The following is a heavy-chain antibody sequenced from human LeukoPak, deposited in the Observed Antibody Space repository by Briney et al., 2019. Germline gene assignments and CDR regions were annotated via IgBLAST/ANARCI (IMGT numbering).Heavy chain of an antibody. Sequence: PSETLSLTCTVSGGSISSYYWSWIRQPPGKGLECIGYIYYSGSTNYNPSLTSRVTISVGTSKNQFSLKLSSVTAADTAVYYCARRTYFYDSSGYYFDYWGQGTLVTVSS. CDR1: GGSISSYY. CDR3: ARRTYFYDSSGYYFDY. V-gene: IGHV4-59*01. J-gene: IGHJ4*02. D-gene: IGHD3-22*01. CDR2: IYYSGST.